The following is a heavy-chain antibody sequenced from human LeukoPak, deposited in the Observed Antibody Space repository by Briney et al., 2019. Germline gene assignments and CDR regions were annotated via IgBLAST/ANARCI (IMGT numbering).Heavy chain of an antibody. CDR1: GFTFTTYS. CDR3: ARILYGSGSFGAFDY. CDR2: ISGSGTI. D-gene: IGHD3-10*01. V-gene: IGHV3-48*04. J-gene: IGHJ4*02. Sequence: GGSLRLSCAASGFTFTTYSMNWVRQAPGKGLEWVSYISGSGTISYADSVKGRFTIPRDNAKNSLYLQLNSLRAEDTAVYYCARILYGSGSFGAFDYWGQGTLVTVSS.